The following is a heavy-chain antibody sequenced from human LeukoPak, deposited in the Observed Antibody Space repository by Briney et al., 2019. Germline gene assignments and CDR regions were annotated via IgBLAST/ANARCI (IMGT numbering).Heavy chain of an antibody. CDR2: IIPIFGTA. CDR3: ARSGGITIFGVVIQSYDY. V-gene: IGHV1-69*01. J-gene: IGHJ4*02. Sequence: GGTXXSYAXXXXXQXPXXXLXXMGGIIPIFGTANYAQKFQGRVTITADESTSTAYMELSSLRSEDTAVYYCARSGGITIFGVVIQSYDYWGQGTLVTVSS. D-gene: IGHD3-3*01. CDR1: GGTXXSYA.